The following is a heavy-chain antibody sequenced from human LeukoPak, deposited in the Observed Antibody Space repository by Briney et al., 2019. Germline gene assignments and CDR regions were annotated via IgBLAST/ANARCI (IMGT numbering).Heavy chain of an antibody. D-gene: IGHD6-19*01. CDR3: ARARGSSGWYDP. J-gene: IGHJ5*02. V-gene: IGHV4-61*08. CDR1: GGSISSGGYY. CDR2: IYTSGST. Sequence: SETLSLTCTVSGGSISSGGYYWSWIRQHPGKGLEWIGYIYTSGSTNYNPSLKSRVTISVDTSKNQFSLKLSSVTAADTAVYYCARARGSSGWYDPWGQGTLVTVSS.